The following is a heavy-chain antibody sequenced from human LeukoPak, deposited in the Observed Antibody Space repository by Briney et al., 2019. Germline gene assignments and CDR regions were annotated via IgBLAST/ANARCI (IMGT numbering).Heavy chain of an antibody. CDR3: ARLIFTWLGEFYYYYMDV. V-gene: IGHV4-59*12. D-gene: IGHD3-10*01. CDR2: TYYSGST. Sequence: SETLSLTCTVSGGSISSYYWSWIRQPPGKGLEWIGYTYYSGSTNYNPSLKSRVTISVDTSKNQFSLKLSSVTAADTAVYYCARLIFTWLGEFYYYYMDVWGKGTTVTISS. CDR1: GGSISSYY. J-gene: IGHJ6*03.